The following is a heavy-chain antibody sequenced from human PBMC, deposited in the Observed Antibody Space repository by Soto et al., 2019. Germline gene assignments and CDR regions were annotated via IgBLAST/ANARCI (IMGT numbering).Heavy chain of an antibody. J-gene: IGHJ6*02. CDR1: GGSFSGYY. D-gene: IGHD3-3*01. Sequence: SETLSLTCAVYGGSFSGYYWSWIRQPPVKVLEWIGEINHSGNTNYNASLKSRVTISVDTSKNQVSLKVTSVTAADTAVYYCARGTYYNFWNGNYYYYYALDVWGQGTAVTVSS. CDR2: INHSGNT. V-gene: IGHV4-34*01. CDR3: ARGTYYNFWNGNYYYYYALDV.